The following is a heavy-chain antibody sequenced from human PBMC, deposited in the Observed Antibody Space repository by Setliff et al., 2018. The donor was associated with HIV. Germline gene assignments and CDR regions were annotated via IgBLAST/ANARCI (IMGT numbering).Heavy chain of an antibody. CDR2: PYVRGAT. CDR3: ALTGHRLLRGYMDV. CDR1: ADPISSYY. V-gene: IGHV4-4*07. D-gene: IGHD2-15*01. Sequence: SETLSLTCYVTADPISSYYWSWVRQPAGKGLEWTGRPYVRGATNYNPSLKSRVTMSLDTSKKHFSLKLKSVTAADTAVYYCALTGHRLLRGYMDVCGKGTTVTVSS. J-gene: IGHJ6*03.